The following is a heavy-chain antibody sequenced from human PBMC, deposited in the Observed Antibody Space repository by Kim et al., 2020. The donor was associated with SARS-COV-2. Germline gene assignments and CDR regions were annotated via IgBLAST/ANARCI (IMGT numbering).Heavy chain of an antibody. CDR2: ISSSSSYI. CDR3: ARDHCSSTSCYGGYYYGMDV. Sequence: GGSLRLSCAASGFTFSSYSMNWVRQAPGKGLEWVSSISSSSSYIYYADSVKGRFTISRDNAKNSLYLQMNSLRAEDTAVYYCARDHCSSTSCYGGYYYGMDVWGQGTTVTVSS. J-gene: IGHJ6*02. CDR1: GFTFSSYS. D-gene: IGHD2-2*01. V-gene: IGHV3-21*04.